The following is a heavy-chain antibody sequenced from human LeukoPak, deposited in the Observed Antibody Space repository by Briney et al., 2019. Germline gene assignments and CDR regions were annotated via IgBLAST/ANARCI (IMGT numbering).Heavy chain of an antibody. CDR1: GFTFDDYA. CDR3: AKGHGWEASYYYYYMDV. CDR2: ISWNSGSI. J-gene: IGHJ6*03. V-gene: IGHV3-9*01. D-gene: IGHD1-26*01. Sequence: GRSLRLSCAASGFTFDDYAMHWVRQAPGKGLEWVSGISWNSGSIGYADSVKGRFTISRDNAKNSLYLQMNSLRAEDTAVYYCAKGHGWEASYYYYYMDVWGKGTTVTISS.